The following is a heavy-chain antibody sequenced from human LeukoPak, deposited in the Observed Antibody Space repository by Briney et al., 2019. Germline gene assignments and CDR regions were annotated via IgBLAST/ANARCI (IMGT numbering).Heavy chain of an antibody. D-gene: IGHD3-10*01. CDR1: GGSISSYY. Sequence: PSETLSLTCTVSGGSISSYYWSWIRQPPGKGLEWIGYIYYSGSTNYNPSLKSRVTISVDTSKNQFSLKLSSVTAADTAVYYCARHNSVMPKELWFGESGAFDIWGQGTMVTVSS. CDR3: ARHNSVMPKELWFGESGAFDI. V-gene: IGHV4-59*08. J-gene: IGHJ3*02. CDR2: IYYSGST.